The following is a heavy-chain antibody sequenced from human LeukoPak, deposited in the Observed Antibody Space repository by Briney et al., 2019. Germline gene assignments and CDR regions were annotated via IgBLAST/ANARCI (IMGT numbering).Heavy chain of an antibody. J-gene: IGHJ4*02. CDR1: GFTFSGYT. CDR2: ISATADRT. CDR3: ARDYHDSSGYYYDY. D-gene: IGHD3-22*01. Sequence: GASLRLSRAASGFTFSGYTMSWVRQAPEKGLEWVSAISATADRTYYAESVKGRFTISRDNSRNTLYLQLNSLRAEDTALYYCARDYHDSSGYYYDYWGLGTPVTVSS. V-gene: IGHV3-23*01.